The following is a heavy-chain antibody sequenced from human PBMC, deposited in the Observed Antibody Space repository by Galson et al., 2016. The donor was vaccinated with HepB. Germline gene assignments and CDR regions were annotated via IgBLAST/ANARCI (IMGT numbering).Heavy chain of an antibody. J-gene: IGHJ4*02. V-gene: IGHV4-30-2*01. CDR2: IYYSGDT. CDR1: GGSVNSDDYS. D-gene: IGHD3-10*01. Sequence: TLSLTCGVSGGSVNSDDYSWTWIRQPPGKGLEWTGYIYYSGDTYYNPSLKSRLTMSLERSRNRFSLKLTSVTAADTATYYCAHLSVIRGVNGGALQYWGQGALVTVSS. CDR3: AHLSVIRGVNGGALQY.